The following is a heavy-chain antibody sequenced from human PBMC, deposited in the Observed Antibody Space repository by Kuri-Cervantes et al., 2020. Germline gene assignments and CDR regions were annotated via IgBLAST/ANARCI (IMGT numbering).Heavy chain of an antibody. CDR1: GGSLSGDY. D-gene: IGHD3-10*01. CDR3: ARGLWLGFGELSSPYYYFMDV. Sequence: SETLSLTCAVYGGSLSGDYWNWIRQPPGKGLEWIGEINHSGSTKNNPSLKSRVTISADTSKNQLSLKLTSVTAADTAVYYCARGLWLGFGELSSPYYYFMDVWGKGTTVTVSS. CDR2: INHSGST. J-gene: IGHJ6*03. V-gene: IGHV4-34*01.